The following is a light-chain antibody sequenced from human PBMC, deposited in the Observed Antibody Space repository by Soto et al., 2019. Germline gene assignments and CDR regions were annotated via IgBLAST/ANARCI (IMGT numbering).Light chain of an antibody. J-gene: IGLJ2*01. CDR2: DVS. CDR3: SSYTTSRTRI. Sequence: QSVLTQPASVSGSPGQAITISCTGSSSDVGYYNYVSWYQHHPGKAPKLIIYDVSNRPSGVSNRFSGSKSGNTASLTISGLQADDEADYYCSSYTTSRTRIFGGGTKLTVL. CDR1: SSDVGYYNY. V-gene: IGLV2-14*03.